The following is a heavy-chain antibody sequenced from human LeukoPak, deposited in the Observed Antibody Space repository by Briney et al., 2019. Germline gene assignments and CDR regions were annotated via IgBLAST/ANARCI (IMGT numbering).Heavy chain of an antibody. J-gene: IGHJ5*02. CDR3: ARSAVAGLFDP. CDR2: IYPGDSDT. CDR1: GYSFTSYW. V-gene: IGHV5-51*01. D-gene: IGHD6-19*01. Sequence: GEALQIYCKGSGYSFTSYWIGWVRQVPGKGLEGMGMIYPGDSDTRYSPSFQGQVTISADKSISTAYLQWSSLKASDTAMYYCARSAVAGLFDPWGQGTLVTVSS.